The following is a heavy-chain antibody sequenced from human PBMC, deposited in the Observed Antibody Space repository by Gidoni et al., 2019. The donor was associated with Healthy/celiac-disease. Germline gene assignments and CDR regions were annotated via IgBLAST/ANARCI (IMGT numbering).Heavy chain of an antibody. CDR1: GFTFSSYS. J-gene: IGHJ6*02. V-gene: IGHV3-48*02. CDR2: ISSSSSTI. CDR3: ASLRGGSYYYYGMDV. D-gene: IGHD4-17*01. Sequence: EVQLVESGGGLVQPGGSLRLSCAASGFTFSSYSMNWVRQAPGKGLEWVSYISSSSSTIYYADSVKGRFTISRDNAKNSLYLQMNSLRDEDTAVYYCASLRGGSYYYYGMDVWGQGTTVTVSS.